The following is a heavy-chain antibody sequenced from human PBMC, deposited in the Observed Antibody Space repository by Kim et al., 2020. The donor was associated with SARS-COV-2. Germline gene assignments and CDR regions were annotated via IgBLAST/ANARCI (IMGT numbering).Heavy chain of an antibody. D-gene: IGHD6-19*01. CDR1: GFTFSSYS. CDR3: ARDGIAVAGTEYFVGY. V-gene: IGHV3-48*02. Sequence: GGSLRLSCAASGFTFSSYSMNWVRQAPGKGLEWVSYISSSSSTIYYADSVKGRFTISRDNAKNSLYLQMNSLRDEDTAVYYCARDGIAVAGTEYFVGYWGQGTLVTVSS. J-gene: IGHJ4*02. CDR2: ISSSSSTI.